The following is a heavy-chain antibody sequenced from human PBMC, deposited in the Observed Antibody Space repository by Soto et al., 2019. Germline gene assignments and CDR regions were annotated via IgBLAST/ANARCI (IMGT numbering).Heavy chain of an antibody. CDR3: ARLLRISVAGTSSYDY. CDR2: IYYSGST. D-gene: IGHD6-19*01. Sequence: KPSETLSLTCTVSGGSISSSSYYWGWIRQPPGKGLEWIGSIYYSGSTYYNPSLKSLATISVDTSKNQFSLKLSSVTAADAAVYYFARLLRISVAGTSSYDYWGQGTLVTVSS. J-gene: IGHJ4*02. V-gene: IGHV4-39*01. CDR1: GGSISSSSYY.